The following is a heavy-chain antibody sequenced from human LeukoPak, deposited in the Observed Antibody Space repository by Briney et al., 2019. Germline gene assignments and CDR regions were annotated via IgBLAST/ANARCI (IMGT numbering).Heavy chain of an antibody. J-gene: IGHJ4*02. D-gene: IGHD5-24*01. V-gene: IGHV1-2*04. CDR2: INPNSGGT. Sequence: ASVKVSCKASGYTFTGYYMHWVRQAPGQGLEWVGWINPNSGGTNYAQKFQGWVTMTRDTSISTAYMELRSLRSDDTAVYYCARGHYRWLQLRGYFDYWGQGTLVTVSS. CDR1: GYTFTGYY. CDR3: ARGHYRWLQLRGYFDY.